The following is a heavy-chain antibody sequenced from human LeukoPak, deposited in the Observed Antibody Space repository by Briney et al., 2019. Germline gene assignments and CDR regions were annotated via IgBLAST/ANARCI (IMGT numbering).Heavy chain of an antibody. V-gene: IGHV4-59*01. CDR2: IYYNGNT. J-gene: IGHJ4*02. D-gene: IGHD1-26*01. Sequence: SETLSLTCTVSGGSISSYYWSWIRQPPGKGLEWRGYIYYNGNTNYNPSLKSRATISVDTSKNQCSLKLSSVTAADTAVYCCARGEAKFSYWGQGTLVTVSS. CDR1: GGSISSYY. CDR3: ARGEAKFSY.